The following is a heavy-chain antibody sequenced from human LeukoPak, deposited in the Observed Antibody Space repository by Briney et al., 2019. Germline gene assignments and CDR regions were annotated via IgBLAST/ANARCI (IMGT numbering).Heavy chain of an antibody. CDR2: IIPIFGTA. CDR1: GGTFSSYA. D-gene: IGHD6-19*01. Sequence: SVKVSCKASGGTFSSYAISWVRQAPGQGLEWMGGIIPIFGTANYAQKFQGRVTITADESTSTAYMELSSLRSEDTAVYYCARAGWGYSSGWYSSFDFWGQGTVDSVSS. J-gene: IGHJ4*02. CDR3: ARAGWGYSSGWYSSFDF. V-gene: IGHV1-69*13.